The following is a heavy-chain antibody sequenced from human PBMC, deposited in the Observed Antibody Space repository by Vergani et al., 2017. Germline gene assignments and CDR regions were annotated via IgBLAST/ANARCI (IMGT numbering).Heavy chain of an antibody. Sequence: QVQLVQSGAEVKKPGASVKVSCKASGYTFTSYYMHWVRQAPGQGLEWMGIINPSGGSTSYAQKFQGRVTMTRDTSTSTVYMELSSLRSEDTAVYYCARALVRDIQLWLPMDYWGQGTLVTVSS. V-gene: IGHV1-46*01. CDR3: ARALVRDIQLWLPMDY. CDR2: INPSGGST. J-gene: IGHJ4*02. D-gene: IGHD5-18*01. CDR1: GYTFTSYY.